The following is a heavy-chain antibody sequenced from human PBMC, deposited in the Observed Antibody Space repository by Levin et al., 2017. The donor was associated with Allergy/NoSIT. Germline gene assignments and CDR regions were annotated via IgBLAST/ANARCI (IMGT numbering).Heavy chain of an antibody. V-gene: IGHV4-59*01. Sequence: SETLSLTCTVSGGSISSYYWSWIRQPPGKGLEWIGYIYYSGSTNYNPSLKSRVTISVDTSKNQFSLKLSSVTAADTAVYYCAIERIAAHNWFDPWGQGTLVTVSS. CDR3: AIERIAAHNWFDP. D-gene: IGHD6-6*01. CDR2: IYYSGST. J-gene: IGHJ5*02. CDR1: GGSISSYY.